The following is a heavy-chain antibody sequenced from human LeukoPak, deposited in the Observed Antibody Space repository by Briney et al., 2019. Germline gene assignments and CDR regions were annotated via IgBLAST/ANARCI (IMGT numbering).Heavy chain of an antibody. Sequence: GGSLRLSCAASGFTFSGYDLSWVRQAPGKGLEWVSYTSSSSSTIYYADSVKSRFTISRDNAKNSLYLQMNSLRAEDTAVYYCARLRYYGMDVWGQGTTVTVSS. CDR3: ARLRYYGMDV. J-gene: IGHJ6*02. CDR1: GFTFSGYD. V-gene: IGHV3-48*04. CDR2: TSSSSSTI.